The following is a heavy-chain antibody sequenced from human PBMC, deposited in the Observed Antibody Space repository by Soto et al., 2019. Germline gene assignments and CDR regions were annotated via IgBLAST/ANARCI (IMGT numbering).Heavy chain of an antibody. D-gene: IGHD3-3*02. CDR2: IWYDGSNK. V-gene: IGHV3-33*01. CDR3: AGAGHFQSGYWSDP. Sequence: GGSQRLSCAASGFTFSSYGMHWVRQAPGKGLERVAVIWYDGSNKYYADSVKGRFTISRDNSKNTLYLQMNRLRAEDTAVYYGAGAGHFQSGYWSDPWGQGALVTVFS. CDR1: GFTFSSYG. J-gene: IGHJ5*02.